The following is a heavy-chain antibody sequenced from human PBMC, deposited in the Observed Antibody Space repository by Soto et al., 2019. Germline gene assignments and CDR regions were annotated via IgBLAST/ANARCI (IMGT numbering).Heavy chain of an antibody. Sequence: GGSLRLSCAASGFTFSSYSMNWVRQAPGKGLEWVSYISSSSSTIYYADSVKGRFTISRDNAKNSLYLQMNSLRAEDTAVYYCARDRDPNWNYDIDWFDPWGQGTLVTVSS. CDR2: ISSSSSTI. V-gene: IGHV3-48*01. CDR1: GFTFSSYS. J-gene: IGHJ5*02. CDR3: ARDRDPNWNYDIDWFDP. D-gene: IGHD1-7*01.